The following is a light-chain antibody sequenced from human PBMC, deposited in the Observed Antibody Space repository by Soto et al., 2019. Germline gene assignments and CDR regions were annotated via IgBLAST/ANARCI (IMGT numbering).Light chain of an antibody. Sequence: EIVLTQSPATLSLSPGYRSSLSCRASQNVYTYFSWYQQKPGQAPRLLIYDASNRATGIPARFNASGSGTNFTLTISDLEPEDVAVYYCQQRTNWPITFGPGTTVDIK. CDR2: DAS. CDR3: QQRTNWPIT. V-gene: IGKV3-11*01. CDR1: QNVYTY. J-gene: IGKJ3*01.